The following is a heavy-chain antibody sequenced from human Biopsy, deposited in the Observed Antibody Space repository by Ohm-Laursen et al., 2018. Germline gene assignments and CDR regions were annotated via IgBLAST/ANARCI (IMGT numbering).Heavy chain of an antibody. J-gene: IGHJ3*01. CDR3: ASVVLGPTNDAFDL. D-gene: IGHD3-22*01. Sequence: SETLSLTCNVSGCDINNYYWSWIRQPAGKGLEWIGRIYPGGSTNYNPSLKSRVTMSVETSKKQLSLRLRSVTAADTAMYYCASVVLGPTNDAFDLWGQGTMVVVSS. CDR2: IYPGGST. V-gene: IGHV4-4*07. CDR1: GCDINNYY.